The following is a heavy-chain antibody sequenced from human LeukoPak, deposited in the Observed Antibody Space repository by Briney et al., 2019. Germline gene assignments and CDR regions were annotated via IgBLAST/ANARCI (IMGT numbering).Heavy chain of an antibody. D-gene: IGHD7-27*01. CDR3: AREGTGDETFFDY. CDR2: IYYSGST. CDR1: GGSISSYY. Sequence: PSETLSLTCTISGGSISSYYWSWIRQPPGKGLEWIGYIYYSGSTNYNPSLKSRVTISVDTSKNQFSLKLSSVTAADTAVYYCAREGTGDETFFDYWGQGTLVTVSS. V-gene: IGHV4-59*01. J-gene: IGHJ4*02.